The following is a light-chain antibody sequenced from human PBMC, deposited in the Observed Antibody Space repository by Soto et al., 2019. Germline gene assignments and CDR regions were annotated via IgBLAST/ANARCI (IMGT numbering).Light chain of an antibody. Sequence: DIQMTQSPSTLSASVGDRVTITCRASQSINSWLAWYQQKPGKAPKLLIYKASTLESGVPSRFSGSGSGTEFTLTISSLQPDDFATYYCQKYISYWTFGQGTKVEIK. J-gene: IGKJ1*01. CDR2: KAS. CDR3: QKYISYWT. V-gene: IGKV1-5*03. CDR1: QSINSW.